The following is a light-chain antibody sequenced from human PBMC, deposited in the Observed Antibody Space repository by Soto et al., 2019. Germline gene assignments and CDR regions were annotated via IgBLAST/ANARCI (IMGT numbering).Light chain of an antibody. Sequence: DIQMTQSPSSLSASVVDRVTITCRASQSIVTYLNWYLQKPGKAPKLLIYAASNLQSGVPSRFSGSGSGTDFTLTISSLQPEDFATYYCQQSYSTHYTFGQGTRLEIK. J-gene: IGKJ5*01. CDR1: QSIVTY. CDR2: AAS. V-gene: IGKV1-39*01. CDR3: QQSYSTHYT.